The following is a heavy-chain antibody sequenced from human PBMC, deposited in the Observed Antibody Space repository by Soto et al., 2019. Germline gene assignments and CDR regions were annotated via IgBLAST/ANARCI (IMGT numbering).Heavy chain of an antibody. J-gene: IGHJ4*02. V-gene: IGHV3-11*01. CDR1: GFTFSDFY. CDR2: INSGSSIK. Sequence: QVQLVESGGGLVKPGGSLRLSCAASGFTFSDFYMSWIRQAPGKGLEWISYINSGSSIKSYADSVKGRFTISRDYGQNSLHLEMNSLRADDTAVYYCTSVSPNGGTLHFDHWGQGTLVTVSS. D-gene: IGHD4-17*01. CDR3: TSVSPNGGTLHFDH.